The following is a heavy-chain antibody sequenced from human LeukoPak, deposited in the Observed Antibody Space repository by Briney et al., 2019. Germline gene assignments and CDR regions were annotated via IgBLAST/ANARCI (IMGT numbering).Heavy chain of an antibody. CDR2: INPNSGDT. D-gene: IGHD1-1*01. V-gene: IGHV1-2*02. J-gene: IGHJ6*02. Sequence: ASVKVSCKASGYTFTDYYIHLVRQAPGRALEWMGWINPNSGDTKYPQNFQDRVTMTRATSTTTAYMDLTRLKSEDTAVYYCARSERRLDISHYYYPMDVWGQGTTVTVSS. CDR1: GYTFTDYY. CDR3: ARSERRLDISHYYYPMDV.